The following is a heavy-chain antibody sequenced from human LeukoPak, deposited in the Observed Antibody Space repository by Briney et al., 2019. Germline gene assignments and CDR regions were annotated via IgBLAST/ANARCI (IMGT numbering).Heavy chain of an antibody. D-gene: IGHD2-2*01. CDR3: ARSKASIVVVPAAIDY. CDR1: GYTFTGYY. V-gene: IGHV1-2*02. CDR2: VNPNSGGT. J-gene: IGHJ4*02. Sequence: GASVKVSCKASGYTFTGYYMHWVRQAPGQGLEWMGWVNPNSGGTNYAQKFQGRVTMTRDTSNSTAYMELSRLRSDDTAVYYCARSKASIVVVPAAIDYWGQGTPVTVSS.